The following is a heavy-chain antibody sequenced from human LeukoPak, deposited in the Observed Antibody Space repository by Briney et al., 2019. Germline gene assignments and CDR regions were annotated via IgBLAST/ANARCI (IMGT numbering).Heavy chain of an antibody. CDR1: GFTFSNDW. CDR3: ASGGSTYTY. J-gene: IGHJ4*02. CDR2: IRQDGSEN. D-gene: IGHD2-2*02. V-gene: IGHV3-7*03. Sequence: GGSLRLSCAASGFTFSNDWMTWVRQAPGKGLEWVANIRQDGSENDYVDSVKGRFTISRDNAKNSMYLQMNSLRVEDTAVYYCASGGSTYTYWGQGSLVTVSS.